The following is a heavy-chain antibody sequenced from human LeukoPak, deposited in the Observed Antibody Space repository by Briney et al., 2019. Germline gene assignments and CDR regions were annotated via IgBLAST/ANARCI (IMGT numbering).Heavy chain of an antibody. V-gene: IGHV3-21*01. CDR1: GFTFSRYS. J-gene: IGHJ4*02. D-gene: IGHD2-21*02. Sequence: GGSLRLSCAASGFTFSRYSLNLVRQAPGKGLEWVSSISSGSGYIYYADSVKGRLTISRDNAKNSLYLQMNSLRAEDTAVYYCARDPLGETTIYYLGQGTLVTVSS. CDR3: ARDPLGETTIYY. CDR2: ISSGSGYI.